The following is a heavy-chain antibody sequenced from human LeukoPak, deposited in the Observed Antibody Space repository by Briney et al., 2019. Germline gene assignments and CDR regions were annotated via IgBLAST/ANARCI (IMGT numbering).Heavy chain of an antibody. D-gene: IGHD6-13*01. CDR3: ARVAAADDY. CDR2: ISSSSSSYI. V-gene: IGHV3-21*01. CDR1: GFTFSSYS. J-gene: IGHJ4*02. Sequence: PGGSLRLSCAASGFTFSSYSMNWVRQAPGKGLEWVSSISSSSSSYIYYADSVKGRFTISRDNAKNSLYLQMNRLRAGDTAVYYCARVAAADDYWGQGSLVTVSS.